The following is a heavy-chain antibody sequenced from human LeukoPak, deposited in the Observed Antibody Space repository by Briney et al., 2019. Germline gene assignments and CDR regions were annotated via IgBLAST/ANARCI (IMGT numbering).Heavy chain of an antibody. D-gene: IGHD1-26*01. CDR1: GFTFSSYA. CDR3: ARDMTGAATGSGY. CDR2: ISYDGSNK. J-gene: IGHJ4*02. V-gene: IGHV3-30*04. Sequence: GGSLRLSCAASGFTFSSYAMHWVRQAPGKGLEWVAVISYDGSNKYYADSVKGRFTISRDNSKNTLYLQMNSLRAEDTAVYYCARDMTGAATGSGYWGQGTLVTVSS.